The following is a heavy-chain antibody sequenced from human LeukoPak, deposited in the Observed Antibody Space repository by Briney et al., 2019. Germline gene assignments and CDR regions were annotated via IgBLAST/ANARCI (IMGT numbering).Heavy chain of an antibody. CDR2: IYHSGIT. CDR1: GYSISSGYF. CDR3: ARDLYSNPTGVDY. V-gene: IGHV4-38-2*02. D-gene: IGHD2-15*01. J-gene: IGHJ4*02. Sequence: PSETLSLTCTVSGYSISSGYFWGWIRQPPGKGLEWIGSIYHSGITYYNPSLKSRVTISLDTSKNQFSLKLGSVTAADTAVYYCARDLYSNPTGVDYWGQGTLVTVSS.